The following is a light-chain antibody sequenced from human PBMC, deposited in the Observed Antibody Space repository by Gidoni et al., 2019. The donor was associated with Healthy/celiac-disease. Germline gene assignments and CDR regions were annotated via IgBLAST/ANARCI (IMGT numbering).Light chain of an antibody. V-gene: IGKV1-33*01. Sequence: DIQMTQSPSSLSASVGDRVTITCQASQDISNYLNWYQQKPGKAPKLLIYDASNLETGVPSRFSGSGSGTDFTFTISRLQPEDIATYYCQQYDNLVFGQGTRLEIK. CDR3: QQYDNLV. J-gene: IGKJ5*01. CDR1: QDISNY. CDR2: DAS.